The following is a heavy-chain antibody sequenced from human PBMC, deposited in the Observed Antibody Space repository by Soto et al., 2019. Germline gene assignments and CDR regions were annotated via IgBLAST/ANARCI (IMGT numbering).Heavy chain of an antibody. CDR1: GFTVSSNY. J-gene: IGHJ5*02. CDR2: IYSGGST. Sequence: GGSLRLSCAASGFTVSSNYMSWVRQAPGKGLEWVSVIYSGGSTYYADSVKGRFTISRDNSKNTLYLQMNCLRAEDTAVYYCASSTRPGPWFDPWGKGTLVTVSS. CDR3: ASSTRPGPWFDP. V-gene: IGHV3-53*01. D-gene: IGHD2-15*01.